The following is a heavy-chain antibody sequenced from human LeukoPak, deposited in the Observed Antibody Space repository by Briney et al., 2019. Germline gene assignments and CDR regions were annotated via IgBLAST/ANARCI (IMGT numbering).Heavy chain of an antibody. Sequence: GGSLRLSCAASGFTFSSYGMHWVRQAPGKGLEGVAVISYDGSNKYYADSAKGRFTISRDDSKNTLYLQMNSLRAEDTAVYYCAKAGGGDSSGVDAFDIWGQGTMVTVSS. D-gene: IGHD3-22*01. V-gene: IGHV3-30*18. J-gene: IGHJ3*02. CDR3: AKAGGGDSSGVDAFDI. CDR1: GFTFSSYG. CDR2: ISYDGSNK.